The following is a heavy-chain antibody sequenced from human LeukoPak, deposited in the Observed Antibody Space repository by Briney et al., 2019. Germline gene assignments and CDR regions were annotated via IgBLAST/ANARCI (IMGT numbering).Heavy chain of an antibody. Sequence: PGGSLRLSCAASGFTFSGYPMHWVRQAPGKGLEYVSAITPDGGGTYYASSVRGRFTISRDNSMNTLHLQMGGLRDEDMAVYYCARLLSSGSTRRIYEYWGQGTLVTVSS. V-gene: IGHV3-64*01. J-gene: IGHJ4*02. D-gene: IGHD6-6*01. CDR3: ARLLSSGSTRRIYEY. CDR1: GFTFSGYP. CDR2: ITPDGGGT.